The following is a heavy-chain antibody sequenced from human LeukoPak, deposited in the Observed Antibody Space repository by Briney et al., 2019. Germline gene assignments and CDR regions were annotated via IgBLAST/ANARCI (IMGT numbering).Heavy chain of an antibody. CDR3: ARDLPYCGGDCYSGYDAFDI. Sequence: SETLSLTCTVSGGSISSYYWSWIRQPPGKGLEWIGYIYYSGSTNYNPSLKSRVTISVDTSKNQFSLKLSSVTAADTAVYYCARDLPYCGGDCYSGYDAFDIWGQGTMVTVSP. V-gene: IGHV4-59*01. J-gene: IGHJ3*02. CDR2: IYYSGST. CDR1: GGSISSYY. D-gene: IGHD2-21*01.